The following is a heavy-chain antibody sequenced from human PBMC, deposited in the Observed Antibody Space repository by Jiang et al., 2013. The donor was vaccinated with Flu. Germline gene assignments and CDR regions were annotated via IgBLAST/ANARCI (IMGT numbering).Heavy chain of an antibody. Sequence: SVKVSCKASGGTFSSYAISWVRQAPGQGLEWMGGIIPIFGTANYAQKFQGRVTITADESTSTAYMELSSLRSEDTAVYYCARSPRYSYGGFDYWGQGTLVTVSS. CDR3: ARSPRYSYGGFDY. J-gene: IGHJ4*02. CDR1: GGTFSSYA. D-gene: IGHD5-18*01. V-gene: IGHV1-69*01. CDR2: IIPIFGTA.